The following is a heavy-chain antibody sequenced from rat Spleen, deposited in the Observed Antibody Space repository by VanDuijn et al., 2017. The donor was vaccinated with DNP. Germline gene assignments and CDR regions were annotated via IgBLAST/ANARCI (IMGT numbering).Heavy chain of an antibody. CDR2: IRYDGGST. V-gene: IGHV5-22*01. Sequence: EVLLVETGGGLVQPGRSLKLFCAASGFTFSDYYMAWVRQAPTKGLEWVAYIRYDGGSTKYGDSVKGRFTISRDNAKNTLYLQMNSLRSEDMATYYCARWNSGHFDYWGQGVMVPVSS. CDR1: GFTFSDYY. J-gene: IGHJ2*01. CDR3: ARWNSGHFDY. D-gene: IGHD4-3*01.